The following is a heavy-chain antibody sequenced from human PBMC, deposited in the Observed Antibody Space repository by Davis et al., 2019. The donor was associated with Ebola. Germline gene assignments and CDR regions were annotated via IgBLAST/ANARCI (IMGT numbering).Heavy chain of an antibody. Sequence: SVKISCNASGGTFSSYAISWVRQAPGQGLEWMGGIIPIFGTANYAQKFQGRVTITADESTSTAYMELSSLRSEDTAVYYCARKGISTGTPLDYYYGMDVWGKGTTVTVSS. D-gene: IGHD1-1*01. J-gene: IGHJ6*04. CDR3: ARKGISTGTPLDYYYGMDV. V-gene: IGHV1-69*13. CDR2: IIPIFGTA. CDR1: GGTFSSYA.